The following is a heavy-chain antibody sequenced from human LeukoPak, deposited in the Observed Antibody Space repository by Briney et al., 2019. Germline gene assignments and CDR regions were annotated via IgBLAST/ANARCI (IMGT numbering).Heavy chain of an antibody. CDR2: IHTSGGS. Sequence: SETLSLTCTVSGASISHYYWSWIRQTPETGLEWMGHIHTSGGSSPYPSLTSRLTMSIETSRNQFSLNLSSVTAADPAVYFCARLGGYHDFWGQGGLVTVSS. J-gene: IGHJ4*02. CDR1: GASISHYY. D-gene: IGHD3-16*01. V-gene: IGHV4-4*09. CDR3: ARLGGYHDF.